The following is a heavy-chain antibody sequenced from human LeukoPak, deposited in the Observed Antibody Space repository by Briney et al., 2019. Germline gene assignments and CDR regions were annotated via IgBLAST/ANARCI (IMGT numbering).Heavy chain of an antibody. CDR3: ARVLSTQGMDV. CDR2: IYYSGST. D-gene: IGHD3-16*02. V-gene: IGHV4-39*07. Sequence: SETLSLTCTVSGDSISSSGDYWGWIRQPPGKGLEWIGNIYYSGSTYYSPSLKSRVTISVDTSKNQFSLKLSSVTAADTAVYYCARVLSTQGMDVWGQGTTVTVSS. J-gene: IGHJ6*02. CDR1: GDSISSSGDY.